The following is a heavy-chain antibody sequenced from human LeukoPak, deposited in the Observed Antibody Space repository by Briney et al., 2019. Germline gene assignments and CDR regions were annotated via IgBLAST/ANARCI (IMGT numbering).Heavy chain of an antibody. J-gene: IGHJ4*02. V-gene: IGHV3-33*01. CDR1: GFTFSSYG. CDR2: IWYDGSNK. D-gene: IGHD3-16*01. CDR3: ARGDAFSGDH. Sequence: GRSLRLSCAASGFTFSSYGMHWVRQAPGKGLEWVAVIWYDGSNKYYADSVKGRFTISRDNSKNTLYLQMNGLRVEDTAVYYCARGDAFSGDHWGQGTLVTVSS.